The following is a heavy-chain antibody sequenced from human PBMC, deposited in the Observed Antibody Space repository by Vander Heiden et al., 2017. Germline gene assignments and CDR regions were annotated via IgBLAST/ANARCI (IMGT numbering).Heavy chain of an antibody. CDR1: GGSFSGYY. CDR2: INDSGST. Sequence: QVQLQQWGAGLLKPSETLSLNCAAYGGSFSGYYWSWIRQPPGKGLEWSGEINDSGSTNYNPSLKSRVTISLDTSKNQFSLKLSSVTAADTAVYYCAREGKAGSKVWFDPWGQGTLVTVSS. V-gene: IGHV4-34*01. D-gene: IGHD6-19*01. CDR3: AREGKAGSKVWFDP. J-gene: IGHJ5*02.